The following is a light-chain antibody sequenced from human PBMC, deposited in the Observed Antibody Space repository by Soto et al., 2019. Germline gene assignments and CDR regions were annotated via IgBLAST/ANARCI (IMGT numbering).Light chain of an antibody. Sequence: EIVLAQSPGTLSLSPGERATLSCRASQSVSSDYLAWYQKRPGQAPRLLIHGASTRAPGIPDRFSGSGSGTDFTLTITRLAPEDFAVYYCQKYGRPFGQGTKVDIK. J-gene: IGKJ1*01. CDR3: QKYGRP. CDR1: QSVSSDY. V-gene: IGKV3-20*01. CDR2: GAS.